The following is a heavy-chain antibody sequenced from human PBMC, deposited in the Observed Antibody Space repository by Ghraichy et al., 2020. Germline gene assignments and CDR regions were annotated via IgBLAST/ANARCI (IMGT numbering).Heavy chain of an antibody. D-gene: IGHD3-22*01. Sequence: SETLSLTCTVSGGSLNSYYWAWIRQPAGKKLEWIGRIFISGSTSYNPSLKSRVSMSVDTSKNQFSLKLDSVTAADTAIYYCARVKRADGTGSYFYFDYWGQGTPVTGSS. CDR3: ARVKRADGTGSYFYFDY. CDR2: IFISGST. J-gene: IGHJ4*02. V-gene: IGHV4-4*07. CDR1: GGSLNSYY.